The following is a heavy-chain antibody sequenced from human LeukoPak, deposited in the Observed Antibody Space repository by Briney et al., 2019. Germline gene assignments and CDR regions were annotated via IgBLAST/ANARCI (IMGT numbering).Heavy chain of an antibody. CDR2: VYYSGST. Sequence: SETLSLTCTVSGVSISPYYWSWIRRSPGKGLEWMGYVYYSGSTIYNPSFKSRVTMSVDTSKNQFSLKLSSVTAADTAIYYCARYLRDSGTYTFDHWGQGILVTVSS. V-gene: IGHV4-59*01. J-gene: IGHJ4*02. D-gene: IGHD1-1*01. CDR1: GVSISPYY. CDR3: ARYLRDSGTYTFDH.